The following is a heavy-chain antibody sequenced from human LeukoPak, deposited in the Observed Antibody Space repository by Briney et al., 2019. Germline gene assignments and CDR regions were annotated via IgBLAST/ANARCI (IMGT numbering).Heavy chain of an antibody. D-gene: IGHD5-18*01. Sequence: NASETLSLTCAVYGGSFSGYYWSWIRQPPGEGLEWIGEINHSGSTNYNPSLKSRVTISVDTSKNQFSLKLSSVTAADTAVYYCARVGGYSYGYSPYYFDYWGQGTLVTVSS. J-gene: IGHJ4*02. CDR2: INHSGST. CDR3: ARVGGYSYGYSPYYFDY. V-gene: IGHV4-34*01. CDR1: GGSFSGYY.